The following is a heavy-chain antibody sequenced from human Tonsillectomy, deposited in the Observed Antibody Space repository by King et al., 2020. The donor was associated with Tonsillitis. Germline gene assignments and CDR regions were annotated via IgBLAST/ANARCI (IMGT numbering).Heavy chain of an antibody. J-gene: IGHJ4*02. D-gene: IGHD3-3*01. V-gene: IGHV3-7*02. CDR2: IKQEGSEK. CDR3: ASGTHYDFWGSYLRDFDY. Sequence: VQLVESGGGLVQPGGSLRLSCAASGFTFSNYWMSWVRQAPGKGLEWVANIKQEGSEKYYVDSVKGRFTISRDNAKNSLYLQMKSLRAEDTAVYYCASGTHYDFWGSYLRDFDYWGQGTLVTVSS. CDR1: GFTFSNYW.